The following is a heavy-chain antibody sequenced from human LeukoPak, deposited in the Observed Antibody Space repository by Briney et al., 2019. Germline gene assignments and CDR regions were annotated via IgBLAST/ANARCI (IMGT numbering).Heavy chain of an antibody. Sequence: PGGSLRLSCAASGFTFSSYAMTWVRQAPGKGLEWVSAISGSGGSTYYADSVKGRFTISRDNSKNTLYLQMNSLRAEDTAVYYCAKANRRAVSPAYFDYWGQGTLVTVSS. CDR3: AKANRRAVSPAYFDY. CDR1: GFTFSSYA. J-gene: IGHJ4*02. CDR2: ISGSGGST. V-gene: IGHV3-23*01.